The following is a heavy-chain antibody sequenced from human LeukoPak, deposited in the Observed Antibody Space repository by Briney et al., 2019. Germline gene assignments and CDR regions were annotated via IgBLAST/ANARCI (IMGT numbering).Heavy chain of an antibody. Sequence: PSETLSLTCTVSGGSVSSGSYYWSWIRQPPGKGLEWIGYIYYSGSTNYNPSLKSRVTISVDTSKNQFSLKLSSVTAADTAVYYCARGESRYSSSWYGDAEYFQHWGQGTLVTVSS. CDR3: ARGESRYSSSWYGDAEYFQH. D-gene: IGHD6-13*01. V-gene: IGHV4-61*01. J-gene: IGHJ1*01. CDR1: GGSVSSGSYY. CDR2: IYYSGST.